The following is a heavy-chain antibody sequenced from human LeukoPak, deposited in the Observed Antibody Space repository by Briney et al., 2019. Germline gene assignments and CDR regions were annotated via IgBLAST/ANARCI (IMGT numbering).Heavy chain of an antibody. V-gene: IGHV1-46*01. Sequence: ASVKVSCKASGYTFTSYYMHWVRQAPGQGLEWMGIINPSGGSTSYAQKFQGRVTITADESTSTAYMELSSLRSEDTAVYYCARSARTYGELFDYWGQGTLVTVSS. J-gene: IGHJ4*02. CDR1: GYTFTSYY. CDR3: ARSARTYGELFDY. D-gene: IGHD4-17*01. CDR2: INPSGGST.